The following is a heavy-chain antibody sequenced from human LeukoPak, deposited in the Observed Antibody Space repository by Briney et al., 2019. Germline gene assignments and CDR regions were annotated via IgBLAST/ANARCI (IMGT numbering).Heavy chain of an antibody. Sequence: SETLSLTCTVSGGSISSNTYYWGWIRQPPGKGLGWIGSIYYSGRTYQNPSLKSRVTMSGDTSKNQFSLRLSSVTAADTAVYYCARLQYGDPRYFFYYMDVWGKGTTVTVSS. D-gene: IGHD4-17*01. V-gene: IGHV4-39*01. CDR1: GGSISSNTYY. CDR3: ARLQYGDPRYFFYYMDV. J-gene: IGHJ6*03. CDR2: IYYSGRT.